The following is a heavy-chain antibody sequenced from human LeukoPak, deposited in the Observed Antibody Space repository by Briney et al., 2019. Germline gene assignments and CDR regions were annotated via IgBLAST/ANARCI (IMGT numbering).Heavy chain of an antibody. J-gene: IGHJ6*03. V-gene: IGHV4-61*02. CDR2: VYSSGTT. Sequence: SETLSLTCTVSGGSISGGSYYWSWIRQPAGRGLEYIGRVYSSGTTTYNPSLKTRVTISRDTSKNQLFLKLRSVTAADTALYYCARAHGYYYYMDVWGKGTTVTVSS. CDR3: ARAHGYYYYMDV. CDR1: GGSISGGSYY.